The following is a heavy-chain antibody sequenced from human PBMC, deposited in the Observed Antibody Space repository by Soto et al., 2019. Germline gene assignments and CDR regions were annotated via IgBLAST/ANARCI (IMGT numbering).Heavy chain of an antibody. D-gene: IGHD1-1*01. CDR1: VAPSAVTT. CDR3: ARTSTNYYYYYMDV. V-gene: IGHV4-59*08. CDR2: SITVGAP. Sequence: PSETRPSPALSLVAPSAVTTVAGSGSPQGRDWSGLGISITVGAPTTTPPLKSRVTISVDTSKNQFSLKLSSVTAADTAVYYCARTSTNYYYYYMDVWGKGTKVTVSS. J-gene: IGHJ6*03.